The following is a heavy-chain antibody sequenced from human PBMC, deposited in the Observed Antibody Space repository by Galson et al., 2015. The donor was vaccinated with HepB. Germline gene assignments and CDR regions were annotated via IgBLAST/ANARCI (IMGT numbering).Heavy chain of an antibody. CDR3: ARGGCSSSSCYQRYFQD. V-gene: IGHV3-7*01. CDR2: IKQDGSEK. CDR1: GFTFSSYW. D-gene: IGHD2-2*01. Sequence: SLRLSCAASGFTFSSYWMSWVRQAPGKGLEWVANIKQDGSEKYYVDSVKGRFTISRDSAKNSLYLQMNSLRAEDTAVYYCARGGCSSSSCYQRYFQDWGQGTLVTVSS. J-gene: IGHJ1*01.